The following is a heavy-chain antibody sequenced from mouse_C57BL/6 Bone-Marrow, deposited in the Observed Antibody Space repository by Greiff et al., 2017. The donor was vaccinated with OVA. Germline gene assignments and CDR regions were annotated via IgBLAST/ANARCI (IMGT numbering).Heavy chain of an antibody. CDR2: IRLKSDNYAT. J-gene: IGHJ1*03. CDR3: TGDSSGYHWYFDV. Sequence: EVQLVESGGGLVQPGGSMKLSCVASGFTFSNYWMNWVRQSPEKGLEWVAQIRLKSDNYATHYAESVKGRFTISRDGSKSSVYLQMNNLRAEDTGIYYCTGDSSGYHWYFDVWGTGTTVTVSS. V-gene: IGHV6-3*01. D-gene: IGHD3-2*02. CDR1: GFTFSNYW.